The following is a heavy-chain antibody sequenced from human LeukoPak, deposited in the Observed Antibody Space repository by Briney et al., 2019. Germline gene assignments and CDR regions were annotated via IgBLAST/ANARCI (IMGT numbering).Heavy chain of an antibody. CDR1: GFSFSSYW. D-gene: IGHD6-19*01. CDR2: INSDGSST. CDR3: ARGFWGSSGWYY. J-gene: IGHJ4*02. Sequence: GGSLRLSCAASGFSFSSYWMHWVRQAPGKGLVWVSRINSDGSSTSYADSVKGRFTISRDNAKNTLYLQMNSLRAEDTAVYYCARGFWGSSGWYYWGQGTLVTVSS. V-gene: IGHV3-74*01.